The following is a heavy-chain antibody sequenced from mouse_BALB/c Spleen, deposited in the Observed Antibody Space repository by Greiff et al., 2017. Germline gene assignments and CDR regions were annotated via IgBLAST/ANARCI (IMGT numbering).Heavy chain of an antibody. V-gene: IGHV5-9-3*01. CDR1: GFTFSSYA. D-gene: IGHD4-1*01. J-gene: IGHJ2*01. Sequence: EVKVEESGGGLVKPGGSLKLSCAASGFTFSSYAMSWVRQTPEKRLEWVATISSGGSYTYYPDSVKGRFTISRDNAKNTLYLQMSSLRSEDTAMYYCAQGGTGAYYFDYWGQGTTLTVSS. CDR2: ISSGGSYT. CDR3: AQGGTGAYYFDY.